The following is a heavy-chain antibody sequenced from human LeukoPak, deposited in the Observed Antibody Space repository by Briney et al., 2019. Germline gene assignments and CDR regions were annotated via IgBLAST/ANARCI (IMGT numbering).Heavy chain of an antibody. CDR3: AAGYYFSDD. CDR1: GFTFSSCG. V-gene: IGHV3-30*03. CDR2: ISYDGSNK. J-gene: IGHJ4*02. D-gene: IGHD2/OR15-2a*01. Sequence: AGSLRLSCAASGFTFSSCGMHWGRQAPGTGLEWVAVISYDGSNKYYANSVKGRFTISRDNSKNTLYLQMNSLRAEDTAVYYCAAGYYFSDDWGQGTLVTVSS.